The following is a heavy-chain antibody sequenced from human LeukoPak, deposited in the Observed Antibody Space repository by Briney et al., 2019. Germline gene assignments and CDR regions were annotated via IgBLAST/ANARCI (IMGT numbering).Heavy chain of an antibody. CDR1: GYTFTSYD. Sequence: ASVKVSCKASGYTFTSYDINWVRQATGQGLEWMGWMNPNSGNTGYAQKFQGRVTQTRNTSISTAYMELSSLRSDDTAVYYCARGPFNSSGWANWYLDPWGRGTPVTVSS. J-gene: IGHJ2*01. CDR3: ARGPFNSSGWANWYLDP. V-gene: IGHV1-8*01. CDR2: MNPNSGNT. D-gene: IGHD6-19*01.